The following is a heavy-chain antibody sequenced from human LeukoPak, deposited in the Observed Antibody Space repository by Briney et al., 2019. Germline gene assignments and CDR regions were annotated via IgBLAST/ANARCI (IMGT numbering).Heavy chain of an antibody. Sequence: ASVKVSCKASGYTFTSYGISWVRQAPGQGLEWMGWISAYNGNTNYAQKLQGRVTMTTDTSTSTAYMELRSLRSGDTAVYYCARGPANWGGDNWFDPWGQGTLVTVSS. J-gene: IGHJ5*02. CDR2: ISAYNGNT. V-gene: IGHV1-18*01. CDR1: GYTFTSYG. CDR3: ARGPANWGGDNWFDP. D-gene: IGHD3-16*01.